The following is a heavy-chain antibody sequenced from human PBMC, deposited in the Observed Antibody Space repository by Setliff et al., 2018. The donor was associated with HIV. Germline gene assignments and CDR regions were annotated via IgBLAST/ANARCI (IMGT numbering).Heavy chain of an antibody. V-gene: IGHV3-33*01. J-gene: IGHJ4*02. Sequence: GGSLRLSCAASGFTFSSYGMHWVRQAPGKGLEWVAIIWYDGDTEYYADSVKGRFSISRDNAKSTLFLQMNSLRAEDTAVYFCARDERRTSSIDYWGQGTLVTVSS. CDR1: GFTFSSYG. CDR2: IWYDGDTE. CDR3: ARDERRTSSIDY.